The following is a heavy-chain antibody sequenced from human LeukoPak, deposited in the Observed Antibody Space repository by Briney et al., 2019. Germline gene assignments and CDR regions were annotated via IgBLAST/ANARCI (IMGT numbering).Heavy chain of an antibody. V-gene: IGHV1-8*01. CDR2: MNPNSGNT. Sequence: ASVTVSCKASGYTFTSYDINWVRQATGQGLEWMGWMNPNSGNTGYAQKFQGRVTMTRNTSISTAYMELSSLTSEDTAVYYCARGHRDNWFDPWGRGTLVAVSS. J-gene: IGHJ5*02. CDR1: GYTFTSYD. CDR3: ARGHRDNWFDP.